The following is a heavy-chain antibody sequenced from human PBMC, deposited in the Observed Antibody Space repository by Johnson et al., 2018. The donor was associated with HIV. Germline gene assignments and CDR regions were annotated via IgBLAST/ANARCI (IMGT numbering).Heavy chain of an antibody. Sequence: QVQLVESGGGVVQPGRSLRLSCAASGFIFSDYYMTWIRQAPGKGLEWVSYISSSGSTIYYADSVKGRFTISRDNAKNSLYLQMNSLRAEDTAVYYCAKDMEFEIAAKGSAFDIWGQGTMVTVSS. CDR2: ISSSGSTI. CDR1: GFIFSDYY. D-gene: IGHD6-6*01. CDR3: AKDMEFEIAAKGSAFDI. J-gene: IGHJ3*02. V-gene: IGHV3-11*04.